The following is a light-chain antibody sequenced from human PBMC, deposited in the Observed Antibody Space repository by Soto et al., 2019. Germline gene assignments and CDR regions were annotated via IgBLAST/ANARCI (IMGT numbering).Light chain of an antibody. CDR3: SSYTNSITHV. V-gene: IGLV2-14*03. J-gene: IGLJ3*02. CDR2: GVS. CDR1: SSDVGGYDY. Sequence: QSALTQPASVSGSPGQSITISCTGTSSDVGGYDYVSWYQQHPGKAPKLMIYGVSNRPSGVSNRFSGSKSGNTASLTISGLQAGDEADYYCSSYTNSITHVFGGGTKVTVL.